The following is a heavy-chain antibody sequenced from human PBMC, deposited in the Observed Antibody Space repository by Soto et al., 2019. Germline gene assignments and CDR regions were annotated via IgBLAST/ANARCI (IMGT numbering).Heavy chain of an antibody. CDR2: IYYSGST. Sequence: SETLSLTCTVSGGSISSGDYYWSWIRQPPGKGLEWIGYIYYSGSTYYNPSLKSRVTISVDTSKNQFSLKLSSVTAADTAVYYCARERPRVGNWFDPWGQGTLVTVSS. D-gene: IGHD1-26*01. J-gene: IGHJ5*02. V-gene: IGHV4-30-4*01. CDR1: GGSISSGDYY. CDR3: ARERPRVGNWFDP.